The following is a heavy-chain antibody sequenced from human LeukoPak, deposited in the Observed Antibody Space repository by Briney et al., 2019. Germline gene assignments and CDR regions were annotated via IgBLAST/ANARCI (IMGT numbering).Heavy chain of an antibody. D-gene: IGHD3-22*01. CDR3: ARDGNYDSSGYYNVGRARWFHDY. CDR2: TDNMGST. V-gene: IGHV4-4*08. J-gene: IGHJ4*02. Sequence: SETLSLTCIVSGGFPNGYFWSWIRQPPGKGLQWIGFTDNMGSTNYHSSLRSRVTISIDTSKNQFSLKMTSVTAADTAVYYCARDGNYDSSGYYNVGRARWFHDYWGQGTLVTVSS. CDR1: GGFPNGYF.